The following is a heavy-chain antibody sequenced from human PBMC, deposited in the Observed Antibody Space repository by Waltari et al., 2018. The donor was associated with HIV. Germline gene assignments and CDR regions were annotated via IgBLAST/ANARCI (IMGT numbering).Heavy chain of an antibody. D-gene: IGHD3-22*01. CDR1: GYTFTNYD. CDR2: SNPNSGNT. J-gene: IGHJ3*02. V-gene: IGHV1-8*01. Sequence: QVQLVQSGAEVKKPGASVKVSCKASGYTFTNYDINWVRQATGQWLEWMGWSNPNSGNTGYAQKFQGRVTMTRNTSISTAYMELSSLRSEETAVYYCARGYSYDRSGEAFDIWGQGTMVTVSS. CDR3: ARGYSYDRSGEAFDI.